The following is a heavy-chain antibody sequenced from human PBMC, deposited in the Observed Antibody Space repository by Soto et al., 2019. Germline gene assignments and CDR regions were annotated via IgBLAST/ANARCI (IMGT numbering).Heavy chain of an antibody. CDR1: GWTFSGYY. D-gene: IGHD6-6*01. CDR3: ARGRAIAARRTNWFDP. V-gene: IGHV4-34*01. J-gene: IGHJ5*02. Sequence: SETLSLTCAVYGWTFSGYYCICVRHPPLKGLEWIGEINHSGSINYNPSLKSRVTISVDTSKNQFSLKLSSVTAADTAVYYCARGRAIAARRTNWFDPWGQGTLVTVSS. CDR2: INHSGSI.